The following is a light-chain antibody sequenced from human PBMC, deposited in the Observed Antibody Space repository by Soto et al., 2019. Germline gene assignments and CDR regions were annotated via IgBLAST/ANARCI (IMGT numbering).Light chain of an antibody. CDR1: QSISNP. CDR2: PAS. Sequence: DIQMTQSPSSLAASVEDRFIITCRASQSISNPLNWYEQKPGKAPKLLXFPASSLQSGVPSRFSGSRSGPDFTLTISSLQPEDFATYYCQQSYSSPPTFGQGTKVDIK. J-gene: IGKJ1*01. V-gene: IGKV1-39*01. CDR3: QQSYSSPPT.